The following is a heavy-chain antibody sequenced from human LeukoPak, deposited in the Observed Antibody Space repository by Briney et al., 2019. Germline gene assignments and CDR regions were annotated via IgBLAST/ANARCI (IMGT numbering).Heavy chain of an antibody. D-gene: IGHD5-18*01. J-gene: IGHJ4*02. CDR3: AGDSYGYALGY. CDR1: GGSISSGVYY. V-gene: IGHV4-31*03. CDR2: IYHSGST. Sequence: PSQTLSLTCTVSGGSISSGVYYWSWIRQPPGKGLEWIGEIYHSGSTNYNPSLKSRVTISIDTSKNQFSLKVSSVTAADTAVYYCAGDSYGYALGYWGQGTLVTVSS.